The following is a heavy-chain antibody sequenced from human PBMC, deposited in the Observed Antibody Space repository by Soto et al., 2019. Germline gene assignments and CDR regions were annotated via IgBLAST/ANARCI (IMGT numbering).Heavy chain of an antibody. CDR1: GYTFTSYG. Sequence: ASVKVSCKASGYTFTSYGISWVRQAPGQGLEWMGWISAYNGNTNYAQKLQGRVTMTTDTSTSTAYMELRSLRSDDTAVYYCAREYSNGVVSYYYYGMDVWGQGTTVTVSS. CDR3: AREYSNGVVSYYYYGMDV. CDR2: ISAYNGNT. D-gene: IGHD4-4*01. J-gene: IGHJ6*02. V-gene: IGHV1-18*01.